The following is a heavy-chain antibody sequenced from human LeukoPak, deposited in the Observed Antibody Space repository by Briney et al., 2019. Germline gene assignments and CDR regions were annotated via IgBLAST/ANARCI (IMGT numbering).Heavy chain of an antibody. J-gene: IGHJ6*02. CDR2: ISSSSSYI. CDR3: ARDVLLWFGELLENYYYYGMDV. CDR1: GFTFSSYS. D-gene: IGHD3-10*01. V-gene: IGHV3-21*01. Sequence: GGSLRLSCAASGFTFSSYSMNWVRQAPGKGLEWVSSISSSSSYIYYADSVKGRFTISRDNAKNSLYLQMNSLRAEDTAVYYCARDVLLWFGELLENYYYYGMDVWGQGTTVTVPS.